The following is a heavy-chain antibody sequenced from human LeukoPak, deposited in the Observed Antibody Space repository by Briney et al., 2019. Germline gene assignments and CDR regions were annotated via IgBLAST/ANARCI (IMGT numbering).Heavy chain of an antibody. J-gene: IGHJ6*02. CDR1: GYSFTSYW. Sequence: GASLKISCKGSGYSFTSYWISWVRQMPGKGLEWMGRIDPSDSYTNYSPSFQGHVTISADKSISTAYLQWSSLKASDTAVYYCARGKGIAAAGPVSFYGMDVWGQGTTVTVSS. CDR3: ARGKGIAAAGPVSFYGMDV. D-gene: IGHD6-13*01. CDR2: IDPSDSYT. V-gene: IGHV5-10-1*01.